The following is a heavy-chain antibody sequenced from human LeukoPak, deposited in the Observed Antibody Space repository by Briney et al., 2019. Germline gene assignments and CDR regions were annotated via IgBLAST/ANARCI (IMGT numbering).Heavy chain of an antibody. V-gene: IGHV3-23*01. CDR2: INGNADST. CDR1: GFTFSSYW. D-gene: IGHD2/OR15-2a*01. CDR3: ANVRYKYGKDY. J-gene: IGHJ4*02. Sequence: PGGSLRLSCAASGFTFSSYWMSWVRQAPGKGLEWVSGINGNADSTYYADSVKGRFTISRDNSKNTLYLQMNSLRAEDTAVYYCANVRYKYGKDYWGQGTLVTVSS.